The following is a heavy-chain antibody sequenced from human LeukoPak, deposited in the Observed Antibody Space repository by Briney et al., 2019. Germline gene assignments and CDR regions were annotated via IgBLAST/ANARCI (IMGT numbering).Heavy chain of an antibody. Sequence: SETLSLTCTVSGGSISSSSYYWGWIRQPPGKGLEWIGSIYYSGSTYYNPSLKSRVTISVDTSKNQFSLKLSSVTAADTAVYYCASQSYLSGYHTVDYWGQGTLVTVSS. V-gene: IGHV4-39*01. CDR2: IYYSGST. J-gene: IGHJ4*02. CDR1: GGSISSSSYY. CDR3: ASQSYLSGYHTVDY. D-gene: IGHD3-3*01.